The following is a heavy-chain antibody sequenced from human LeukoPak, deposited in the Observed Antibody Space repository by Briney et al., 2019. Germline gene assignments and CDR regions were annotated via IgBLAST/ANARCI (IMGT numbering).Heavy chain of an antibody. CDR2: IYYSGST. CDR3: ARHYDSSGYAPFDY. D-gene: IGHD3-22*01. CDR1: GGSISSYY. V-gene: IGHV4-59*06. Sequence: SETLSLTCTVSGGSISSYYWSWIRQHPGKGLEWIGYIYYSGSTYYNPSLKSRVTISVDTSKNQFSLKLSSVTAADTAVYYCARHYDSSGYAPFDYWGQGTLVTVSS. J-gene: IGHJ4*02.